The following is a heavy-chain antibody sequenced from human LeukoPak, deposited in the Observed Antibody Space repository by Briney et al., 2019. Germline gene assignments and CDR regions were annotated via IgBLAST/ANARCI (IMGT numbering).Heavy chain of an antibody. V-gene: IGHV3-20*04. CDR2: INWNGGST. D-gene: IGHD6-6*01. J-gene: IGHJ5*02. CDR1: VFTFSSYA. Sequence: GGSLRLSCAASVFTFSSYAMSWVRQAPGKGLEWVSGINWNGGSTGYADSVKGRFTISRDNAKNSLYLQMNSLRAEDTALYYCARALTSIAARPISWFDPWGQGTLVTVSS. CDR3: ARALTSIAARPISWFDP.